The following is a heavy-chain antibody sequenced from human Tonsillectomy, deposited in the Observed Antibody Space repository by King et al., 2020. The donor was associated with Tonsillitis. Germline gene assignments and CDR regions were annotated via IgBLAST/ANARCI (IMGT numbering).Heavy chain of an antibody. CDR3: AREGATTYFDY. D-gene: IGHD1-26*01. Sequence: VQLVESGGGVVQPGRSLRLSCAASGFTFSTYAMHWVRQAPGKGLEWVAVISYDGGNKYYADSVKGRFTISRDNSKNTLYLQMNSLQAEDTAVYYCAREGATTYFDYWGQGTLVTVSS. V-gene: IGHV3-30-3*01. CDR2: ISYDGGNK. CDR1: GFTFSTYA. J-gene: IGHJ4*02.